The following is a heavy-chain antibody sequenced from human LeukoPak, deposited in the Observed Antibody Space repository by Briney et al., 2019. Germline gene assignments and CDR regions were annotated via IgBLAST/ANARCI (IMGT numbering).Heavy chain of an antibody. CDR2: IYYSGST. CDR3: ARGHSSDWSNWFDP. CDR1: GGSISSYY. J-gene: IGHJ5*02. V-gene: IGHV4-59*01. Sequence: SETLSLTCTVSGGSISSYYWSWIRQPPGKGLEWIGYIYYSGSTNYNPSLKSRVTISVHTSKTQFSLTLSSVTAADTAVYYCARGHSSDWSNWFDPWGQGTLVTVSS. D-gene: IGHD6-19*01.